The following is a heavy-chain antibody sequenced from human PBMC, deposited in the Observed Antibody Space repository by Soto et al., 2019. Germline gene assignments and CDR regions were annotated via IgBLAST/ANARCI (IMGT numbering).Heavy chain of an antibody. V-gene: IGHV1-69*02. CDR2: IIPILGIA. D-gene: IGHD1-1*01. CDR1: GGTFSSYT. CDR3: ARGRDGNYYYYGMDV. Sequence: GASVKVSCKASGGTFSSYTISWVRQSPGQGLEWMGRIIPILGIANYAQKFQGRVTITADKFTSTAYMELSSLRSEDTAVYYCARGRDGNYYYYGMDVWGQGTTVTV. J-gene: IGHJ6*02.